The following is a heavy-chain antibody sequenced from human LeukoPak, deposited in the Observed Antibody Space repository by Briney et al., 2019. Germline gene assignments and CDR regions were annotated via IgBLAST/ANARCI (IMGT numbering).Heavy chain of an antibody. D-gene: IGHD3-10*01. J-gene: IGHJ4*02. CDR1: GYTFTSYG. V-gene: IGHV1-18*01. CDR3: ARDSRRGFGELPFDY. Sequence: ASVKVSCKASGYTFTSYGISWVRQAPGQGLEWMGWISAYNGNTNYAQKLQGRVTMTTDTSTSTAYMELRSLRSDDTAVYYCARDSRRGFGELPFDYWGQGTLVTVSS. CDR2: ISAYNGNT.